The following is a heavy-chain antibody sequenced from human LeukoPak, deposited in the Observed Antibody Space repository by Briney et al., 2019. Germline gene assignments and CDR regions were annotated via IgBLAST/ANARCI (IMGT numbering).Heavy chain of an antibody. D-gene: IGHD3-22*01. CDR1: GGSISSYY. CDR3: AGGGDSGGYYYPMFDY. Sequence: SETLSLTCTVSGGSISSYYWSWIRQPPGKGLELIGYIYYSGSTNYNPSLKSRVTISVDTSKSQFSLKLNSVTAADTAVYYCAGGGDSGGYYYPMFDYWGQGTLVTVSS. CDR2: IYYSGST. V-gene: IGHV4-59*01. J-gene: IGHJ4*02.